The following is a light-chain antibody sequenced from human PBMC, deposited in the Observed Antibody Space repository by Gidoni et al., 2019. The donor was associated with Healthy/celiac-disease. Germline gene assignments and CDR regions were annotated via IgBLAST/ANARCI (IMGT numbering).Light chain of an antibody. J-gene: IGKJ1*01. V-gene: IGKV3-15*01. CDR1: QSVSSN. CDR3: QQYNNWPEWT. CDR2: GAS. Sequence: EIVMTQSPATLSVSPGERATLSCRASQSVSSNLAWYQQKPGQDPRLLIYGASTRANGIQARFSGSGSGTEFTLTISSLQSEDFAVYYCQQYNNWPEWTFGQGTKVEIK.